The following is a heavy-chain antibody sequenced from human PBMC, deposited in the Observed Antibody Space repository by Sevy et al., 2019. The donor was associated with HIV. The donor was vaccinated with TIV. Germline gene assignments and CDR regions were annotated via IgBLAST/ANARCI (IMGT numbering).Heavy chain of an antibody. V-gene: IGHV3-21*01. D-gene: IGHD1-26*01. Sequence: GGSLRLSCAASGFLFSSYDFNWVRQAPGKGLEWVSSISPSSTYIYYADSVKGRFTISRDNAKNLLYLQMNSLRAEDTAVYQCARDRGVGTSSYGMDVWGQGTTVTVSS. CDR1: GFLFSSYD. CDR3: ARDRGVGTSSYGMDV. CDR2: ISPSSTYI. J-gene: IGHJ6*02.